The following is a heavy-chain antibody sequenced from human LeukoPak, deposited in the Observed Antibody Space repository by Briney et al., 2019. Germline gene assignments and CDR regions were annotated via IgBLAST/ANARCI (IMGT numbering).Heavy chain of an antibody. V-gene: IGHV4-4*09. D-gene: IGHD6-19*01. CDR1: GVSISRFY. CDR2: IYNGVPT. CDR3: VQTTGWPGFDY. J-gene: IGHJ4*02. Sequence: SETLSLTCTASGVSISRFYWSWVRQPPGKGLEWISNIYNGVPTYYNPSLRSRVTLSVDTSKNRFSLTLRSVTATDTALYYFVQTTGWPGFDYWGQGILVTVSS.